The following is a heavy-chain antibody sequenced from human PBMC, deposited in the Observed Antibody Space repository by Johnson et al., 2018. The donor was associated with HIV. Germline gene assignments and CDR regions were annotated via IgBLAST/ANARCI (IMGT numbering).Heavy chain of an antibody. CDR3: ARVAQSIAARPEAFDI. V-gene: IGHV3-7*03. J-gene: IGHJ3*02. Sequence: EVQLVESGGGLVQPGGSLRLSCAASGFTFSSYAMSWVRQAPGKGLEWVANIKQDGSEKYYVDSVKGRFTISRDNAKNSLDLEMNSLRAEDTAVYYCARVAQSIAARPEAFDIWGQGTMVTVSS. D-gene: IGHD6-6*01. CDR2: IKQDGSEK. CDR1: GFTFSSYA.